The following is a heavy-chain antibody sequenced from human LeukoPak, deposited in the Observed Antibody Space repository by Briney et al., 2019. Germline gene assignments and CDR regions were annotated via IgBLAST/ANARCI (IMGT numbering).Heavy chain of an antibody. CDR2: IYPRDGST. J-gene: IGHJ6*02. CDR3: ARVRALAAPHYGMDV. CDR1: GYTFTSNY. V-gene: IGHV1-46*01. Sequence: GASVKVSCTASGYTFTSNYIHWVRQAPGQGLEWMGMIYPRDGSTSYAQKFQGRVTVTRDTSTSTVHMELSSLRSEDTAVYYCARVRALAAPHYGMDVWGQGTTVTVSS. D-gene: IGHD6-6*01.